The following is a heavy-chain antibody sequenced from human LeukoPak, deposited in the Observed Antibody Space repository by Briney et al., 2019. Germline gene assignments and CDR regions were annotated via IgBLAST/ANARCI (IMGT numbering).Heavy chain of an antibody. V-gene: IGHV1-46*03. CDR1: GYTFTSYY. Sequence: GASVKVSCKASGYTFTSYYMHWVRQAPGQGLEWMGIINPSGGSTSYAQKFQGRVTMTRDMSTSTVYMELSSLRSEDTAVYYCAKTYYYDSSGYYGAYWGQGTLVTVSS. J-gene: IGHJ4*02. CDR3: AKTYYYDSSGYYGAY. CDR2: INPSGGST. D-gene: IGHD3-22*01.